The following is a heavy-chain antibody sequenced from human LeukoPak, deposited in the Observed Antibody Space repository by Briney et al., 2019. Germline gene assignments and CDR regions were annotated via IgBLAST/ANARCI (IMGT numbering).Heavy chain of an antibody. CDR3: ARHRGSPYSGSYYYFDF. V-gene: IGHV4-39*01. CDR1: GGSIISSTYY. Sequence: PSKTLSLTCTVSGGSIISSTYYWGWIRQPPGKGLEWTGSIYYTGSTYYNPSLKSRVTISVDTSRNQFSLKLSSVTAADTAVYYCARHRGSPYSGSYYYFDFWGQGTLVTVSS. CDR2: IYYTGST. J-gene: IGHJ4*02. D-gene: IGHD1-26*01.